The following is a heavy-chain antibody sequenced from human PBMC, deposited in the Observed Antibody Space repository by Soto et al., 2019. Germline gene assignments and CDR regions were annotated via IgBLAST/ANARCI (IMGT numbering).Heavy chain of an antibody. V-gene: IGHV3-21*01. D-gene: IGHD3-16*01. CDR1: GLTFTTYS. J-gene: IGHJ6*03. CDR2: ISHTSDYI. Sequence: GGSLRLSCVASGLTFTTYSMNWVRQAPGMGLEWVSSISHTSDYIYYADSVRGRFSISRDNSKSSLFLQMNSLRAEDTAVYYCARVAGEGYEYMDVWGKGTTVTVSS. CDR3: ARVAGEGYEYMDV.